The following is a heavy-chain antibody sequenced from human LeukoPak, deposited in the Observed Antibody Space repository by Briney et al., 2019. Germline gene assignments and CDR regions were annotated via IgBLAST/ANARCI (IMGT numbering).Heavy chain of an antibody. V-gene: IGHV4-38-2*01. CDR2: IYHNGNT. CDR1: GHSIRSDYY. J-gene: IGHJ4*02. CDR3: ARASPADTFGLWIDF. Sequence: PSETLSLTCAVSGHSIRSDYYWGWIRRPPGKGLEWIGCIYHNGNTYYSPSLEGRVTISVDTPKNQFSLKLSSVTAADTAVYYCARASPADTFGLWIDFWGQGTLVTVSS. D-gene: IGHD5-18*01.